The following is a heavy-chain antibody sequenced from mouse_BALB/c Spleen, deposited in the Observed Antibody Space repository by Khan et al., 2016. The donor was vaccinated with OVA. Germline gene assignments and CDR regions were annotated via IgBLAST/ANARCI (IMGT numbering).Heavy chain of an antibody. CDR2: INTHSGVP. Sequence: QIQLVQSGPALKKPGETVRISCKASGYTFTNAGMQWVQKMPGKGLKWIGWINTHSGVPKYAEDFKGRFAFSLETSASTVYLQITNIKNEDTATSFWARGGTAYYRNDGGAMDYWGQGTSVTVSS. CDR1: GYTFTNAG. D-gene: IGHD2-14*01. J-gene: IGHJ4*01. CDR3: ARGGTAYYRNDGGAMDY. V-gene: IGHV9-4*02.